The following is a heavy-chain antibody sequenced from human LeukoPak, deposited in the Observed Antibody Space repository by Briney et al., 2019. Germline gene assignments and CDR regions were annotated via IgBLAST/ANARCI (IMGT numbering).Heavy chain of an antibody. D-gene: IGHD5-12*01. CDR1: GGTFSSYA. V-gene: IGHV1-69*05. CDR3: ARGVDYLAGGYYYYYYYMDA. Sequence: SVKVSCKASGGTFSSYAISWVRQAPGQGLEWMGGIIPIFGTANYAQKFQGGVTITTDESTSTAYMELSSLRSEDTAVYYCARGVDYLAGGYYYYYYYMDAWGKGTTVTVSS. CDR2: IIPIFGTA. J-gene: IGHJ6*03.